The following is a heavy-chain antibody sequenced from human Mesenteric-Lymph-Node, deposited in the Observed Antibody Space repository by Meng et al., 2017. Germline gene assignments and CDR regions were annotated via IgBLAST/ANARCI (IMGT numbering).Heavy chain of an antibody. CDR3: AKLAGINPFDY. CDR2: ISNSGSTI. D-gene: IGHD3-3*02. J-gene: IGHJ4*02. CDR1: GFTFSNYE. V-gene: IGHV3-48*03. Sequence: GESLKISCEDSGFTFSNYEMSWVRQAPGKGLEWISYISNSGSTIQYADSVKGHFTISRDNSRNTLYLQMNSLRAEDTAVYYCAKLAGINPFDYWGQGTLVTVSS.